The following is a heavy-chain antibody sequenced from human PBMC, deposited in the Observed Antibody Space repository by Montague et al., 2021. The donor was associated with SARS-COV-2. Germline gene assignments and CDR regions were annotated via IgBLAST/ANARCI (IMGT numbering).Heavy chain of an antibody. Sequence: SETLSLTCAVYGGSFSGYYWSWIRQPPGKGLEWIGEINHSGSTNYNPSLKSRVTISVDTSKNQFSLKLSSVTAADTAVYYCARGQSVTPFWGAYYGMDVWGQGTTVTVSS. CDR3: ARGQSVTPFWGAYYGMDV. J-gene: IGHJ6*02. CDR1: GGSFSGYY. V-gene: IGHV4-34*01. D-gene: IGHD3-16*01. CDR2: INHSGST.